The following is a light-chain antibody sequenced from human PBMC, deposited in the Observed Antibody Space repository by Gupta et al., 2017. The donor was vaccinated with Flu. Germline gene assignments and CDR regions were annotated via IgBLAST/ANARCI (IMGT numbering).Light chain of an antibody. CDR2: GNS. V-gene: IGLV1-40*01. CDR3: QSYDSSLSGSVV. J-gene: IGLJ2*01. Sequence: SVLTQPPSVSGAPGQRVTISCTGSSSNIGAGYDVHWYQQLPGTAPKLLIYGNSNRPSGVPDRFSGSKSSTSASLAITGLQAEDEADYYCQSYDSSLSGSVVFGGGTKLTVL. CDR1: SSNIGAGYD.